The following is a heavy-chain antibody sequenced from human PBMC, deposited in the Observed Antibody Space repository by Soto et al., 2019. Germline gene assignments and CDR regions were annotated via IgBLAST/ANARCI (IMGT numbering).Heavy chain of an antibody. CDR3: ARQVPAATRFDP. Sequence: ASVKVSCKASGYTFTSYVSSWGRQATGQGSEWMGWVSAYNSNTNYAQKLQGRVTMTTDTSTSTAYMELKSLRSDDTAVYYCARQVPAATRFDPWGQGTLVTVSS. V-gene: IGHV1-18*01. J-gene: IGHJ5*02. D-gene: IGHD2-2*01. CDR2: VSAYNSNT. CDR1: GYTFTSYV.